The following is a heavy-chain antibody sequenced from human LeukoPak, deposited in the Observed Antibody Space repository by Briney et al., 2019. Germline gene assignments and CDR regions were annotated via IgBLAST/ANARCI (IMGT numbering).Heavy chain of an antibody. CDR3: ATDAGNVIEY. V-gene: IGHV4-59*08. J-gene: IGHJ4*02. Sequence: PSETLSLTCTVSGGSFRSYYWSWIRLPPGKGLEWIGFISYSGSSTYNPSLRSRVTISVDTSKNQVSLRLGSVTATDTAVYYCATDAGNVIEYWGQGTLVTVSS. CDR1: GGSFRSYY. CDR2: ISYSGSS. D-gene: IGHD4-23*01.